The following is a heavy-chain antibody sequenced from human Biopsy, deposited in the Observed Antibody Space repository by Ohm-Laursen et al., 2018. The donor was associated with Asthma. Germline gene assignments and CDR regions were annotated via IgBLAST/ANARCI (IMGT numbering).Heavy chain of an antibody. Sequence: PGTLSLTCTVSGGSVSTGSYYWSWIRQPPGKGLEWLGYIYYNGSDNYNPSLKSRVTISVDTSKNQFSLRLNSVTAADTAVYYCARGPNYHGSGRAPIGMDVWGQGTTVTVSS. CDR1: GGSVSTGSYY. V-gene: IGHV4-61*01. D-gene: IGHD3-10*01. CDR3: ARGPNYHGSGRAPIGMDV. CDR2: IYYNGSD. J-gene: IGHJ6*02.